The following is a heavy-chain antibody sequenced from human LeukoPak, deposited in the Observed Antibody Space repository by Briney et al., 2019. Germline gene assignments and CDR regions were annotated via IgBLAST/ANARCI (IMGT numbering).Heavy chain of an antibody. D-gene: IGHD5-12*01. V-gene: IGHV1-8*01. CDR1: GYTFTGYD. Sequence: GASVKVSCKASGYTFTGYDINWVRQATGQGLEWMGWMNPNSGNTGYAQKFQGRVTMTRNTSISTAYMELSSLRSEDTAVYYCARGNVDIVATIDYFDYWGQGTLVTVSS. CDR2: MNPNSGNT. CDR3: ARGNVDIVATIDYFDY. J-gene: IGHJ4*02.